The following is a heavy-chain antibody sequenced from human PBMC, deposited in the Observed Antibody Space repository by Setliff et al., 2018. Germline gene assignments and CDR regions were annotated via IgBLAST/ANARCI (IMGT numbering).Heavy chain of an antibody. CDR2: ISSGSSP. J-gene: IGHJ4*02. CDR3: AKGGGDGFWSGYYLDY. V-gene: IGHV3-23*01. D-gene: IGHD3-3*01. CDR1: GFTFSSYA. Sequence: PGGSLRLSCAASGFTFSSYAMIWVRQAPGKGLEWVSGISSGSSPYYADSVQGRFTISRDNSKNTLSLHMNSLRADDTAVYFCAKGGGDGFWSGYYLDYWGQGTVVTVSS.